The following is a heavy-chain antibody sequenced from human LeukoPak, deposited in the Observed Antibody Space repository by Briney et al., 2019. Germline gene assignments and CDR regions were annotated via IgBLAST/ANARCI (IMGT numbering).Heavy chain of an antibody. CDR1: GASISSFY. D-gene: IGHD4/OR15-4a*01. Sequence: SETLSLTCNVYGASISSFYWGWIRQPPGKGPEWIGYIHYSGTTNYNPSLKSRVTMSVDTSKNQFSLQLTSVTAADTALYYCARRPGANTFDYWGQGTLVTVSS. V-gene: IGHV4-59*01. J-gene: IGHJ4*02. CDR2: IHYSGTT. CDR3: ARRPGANTFDY.